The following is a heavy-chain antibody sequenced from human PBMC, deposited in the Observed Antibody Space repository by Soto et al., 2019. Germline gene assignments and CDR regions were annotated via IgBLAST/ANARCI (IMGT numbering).Heavy chain of an antibody. D-gene: IGHD3-22*01. Sequence: GESLKISCKGSGYSFAGYWITWVRQKPGKGLEWMGRIDPSDSQTYYSPSFRGHVTISVTKSITTVFLQWSSLRASDTAMYYCARQIYDSDTGPSFQYYFDSWGQGTPVTVSS. J-gene: IGHJ4*02. CDR3: ARQIYDSDTGPSFQYYFDS. CDR2: IDPSDSQT. CDR1: GYSFAGYW. V-gene: IGHV5-10-1*01.